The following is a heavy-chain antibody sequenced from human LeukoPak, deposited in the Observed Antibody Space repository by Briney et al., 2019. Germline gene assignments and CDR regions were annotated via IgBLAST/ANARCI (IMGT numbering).Heavy chain of an antibody. D-gene: IGHD6-6*01. CDR2: ISSSSSTI. Sequence: PGGSLRLSCAASGFTFSSYIMNWVRQAPGKGLGWVSYISSSSSTIYYADSVKGRFTISRDNAKNSPYLQMNSLRAEDTAVYYCARERIAARVFDPWGQGTLVTVSS. J-gene: IGHJ5*02. V-gene: IGHV3-48*01. CDR1: GFTFSSYI. CDR3: ARERIAARVFDP.